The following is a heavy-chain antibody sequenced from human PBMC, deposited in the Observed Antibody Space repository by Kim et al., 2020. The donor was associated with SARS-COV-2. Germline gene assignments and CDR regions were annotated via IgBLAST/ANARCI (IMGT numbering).Heavy chain of an antibody. CDR3: AREGSGYI. V-gene: IGHV4-59*01. D-gene: IGHD5-18*01. J-gene: IGHJ4*02. CDR2: TGPP. Sequence: TGPPHHNPSLKSRVTISVHPSKNPFSLELSSVTAADTAVYYCAREGSGYIWGQGTLVTVSS.